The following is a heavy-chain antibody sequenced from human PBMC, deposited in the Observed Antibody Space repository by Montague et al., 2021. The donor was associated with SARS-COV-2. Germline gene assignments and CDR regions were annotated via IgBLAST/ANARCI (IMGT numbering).Heavy chain of an antibody. J-gene: IGHJ5*02. Sequence: TLSLTCTVSGGSINSGDYYWSWIRQPPGKGLEWIGYIYYSGSTNYNPSLKSRVTISVDTSKNQFSLKLSSVTAADTAVYYCASFSYYFDNWFDPWGQGTLVTVSS. V-gene: IGHV4-30-4*08. CDR2: IYYSGST. CDR1: GGSINSGDYY. CDR3: ASFSYYFDNWFDP. D-gene: IGHD3-22*01.